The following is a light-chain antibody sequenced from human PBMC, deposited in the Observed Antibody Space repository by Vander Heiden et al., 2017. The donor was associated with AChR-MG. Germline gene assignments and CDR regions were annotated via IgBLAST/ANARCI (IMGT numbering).Light chain of an antibody. CDR1: SSNIGNNS. CDR3: GTWDGGLSADV. J-gene: IGLJ3*02. Sequence: QSVLTQPPSVSAAPGQKVTISCSGSSSNIGNNSVAWYQQLPGTAPKLLIYEDNKRPSGIPDRFSGSKSGTSATLGITGLQTGDEADYYCGTWDGGLSADVFGGGTKLTVL. CDR2: EDN. V-gene: IGLV1-51*02.